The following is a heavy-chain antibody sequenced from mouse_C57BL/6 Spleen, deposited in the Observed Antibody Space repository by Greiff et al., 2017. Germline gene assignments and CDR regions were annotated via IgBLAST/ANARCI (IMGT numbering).Heavy chain of an antibody. CDR2: IYPGDGDT. CDR1: GYAFSSSW. D-gene: IGHD2-1*01. CDR3: ARGGDGNYFDY. V-gene: IGHV1-82*01. Sequence: QVQLKQSGPELVKPGASVKISCKASGYAFSSSWMNWVKQRPGKGLEWIGRIYPGDGDTNYNGKFKGKATLTADKSSSTAYMQLSSLTSEYSAVYFCARGGDGNYFDYWGQGTTLTVSS. J-gene: IGHJ2*01.